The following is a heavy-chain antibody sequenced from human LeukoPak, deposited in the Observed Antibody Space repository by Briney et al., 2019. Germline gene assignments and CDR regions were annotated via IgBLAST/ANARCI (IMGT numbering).Heavy chain of an antibody. D-gene: IGHD6-19*01. CDR1: GGSFSGYY. CDR3: AVPYTSGWHPFDS. J-gene: IGHJ4*02. Sequence: PSETLSLTCAVYGGSFSGYYWSWIRQPPGKGLEWIGDINHRGSTNYNPSLKSRVSISVDTPKNQFSLKLTSVTAADTAVYFCAVPYTSGWHPFDSWGQGILVTVSS. CDR2: INHRGST. V-gene: IGHV4-34*01.